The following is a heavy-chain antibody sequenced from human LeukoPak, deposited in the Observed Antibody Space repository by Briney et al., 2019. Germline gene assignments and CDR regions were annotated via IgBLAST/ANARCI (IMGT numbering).Heavy chain of an antibody. J-gene: IGHJ4*02. CDR3: ARDINYYYDSSGYYDYFDY. V-gene: IGHV1-18*01. CDR1: GYTLTNYG. CDR2: ISAYNGNT. D-gene: IGHD3-22*01. Sequence: RASVKVSCKASGYTLTNYGMSWVRQAPGQGLEWMGWISAYNGNTKYAQKLQGRVTMTTDTSTSTAYMELRSLRSDDTAVYYCARDINYYYDSSGYYDYFDYWGQGTLVTVSS.